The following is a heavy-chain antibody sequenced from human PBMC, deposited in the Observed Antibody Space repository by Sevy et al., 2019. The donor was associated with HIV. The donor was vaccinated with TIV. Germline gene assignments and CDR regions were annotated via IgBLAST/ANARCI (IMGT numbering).Heavy chain of an antibody. D-gene: IGHD6-13*01. V-gene: IGHV3-30-3*01. CDR1: GFIFSSNA. Sequence: GGSLRLSCAASGFIFSSNAMHWVRQAPGKGLEWVSVISYDGSNKEYADSVKGRFTISRDNAKNTVYLQMNSPRPEDTAVYYCARVPGAVIAAGPYHFDYWGQGTLVTVSS. J-gene: IGHJ4*02. CDR3: ARVPGAVIAAGPYHFDY. CDR2: ISYDGSNK.